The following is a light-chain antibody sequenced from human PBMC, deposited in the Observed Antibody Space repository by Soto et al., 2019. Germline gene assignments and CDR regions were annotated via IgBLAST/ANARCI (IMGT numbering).Light chain of an antibody. J-gene: IGLJ2*01. Sequence: QSALTQPASVSGSPGQSITISCAGPSSDVGDYKYVSWYQQYPDKAPKLLIYEVSNRPSGVSNRFSGSKSGNTASLTISGLQAEDEADYYCSSYTTTNVVFGGGTKLTVL. CDR3: SSYTTTNVV. CDR1: SSDVGDYKY. CDR2: EVS. V-gene: IGLV2-14*01.